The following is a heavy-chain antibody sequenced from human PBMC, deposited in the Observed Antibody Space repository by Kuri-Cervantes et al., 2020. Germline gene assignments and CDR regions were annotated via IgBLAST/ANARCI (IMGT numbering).Heavy chain of an antibody. CDR1: GASISSYY. J-gene: IGHJ6*03. CDR2: IYYSGST. V-gene: IGHV4-59*01. D-gene: IGHD3-22*01. Sequence: SETVSLTCTVRGASISSYYWSWIRQPPGKGLEWIGYIYYSGSTNYNPSPKSRVTISVDTSKNQFSLKRSSVTAADTAVYYCARGGWLLPQRRGHYMDVWGKGTTVTVSS. CDR3: ARGGWLLPQRRGHYMDV.